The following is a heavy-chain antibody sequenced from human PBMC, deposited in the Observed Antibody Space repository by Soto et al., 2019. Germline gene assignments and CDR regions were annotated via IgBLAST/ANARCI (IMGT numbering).Heavy chain of an antibody. Sequence: QVQLVESGGGVVQPGRSLRLSCEASGFTFSSYGMHWVRQAPGKGLEWVAVIWYDGSNKYYADSVKGRFTISRDNSKNTLYLQMISLRAEDTAVYYCARGVYYDSSGYRGAAFDIWGQGTMVTVSS. D-gene: IGHD3-22*01. J-gene: IGHJ3*02. CDR3: ARGVYYDSSGYRGAAFDI. V-gene: IGHV3-33*01. CDR2: IWYDGSNK. CDR1: GFTFSSYG.